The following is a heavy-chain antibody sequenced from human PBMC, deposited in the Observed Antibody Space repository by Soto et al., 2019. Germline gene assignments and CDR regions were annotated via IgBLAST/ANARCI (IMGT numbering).Heavy chain of an antibody. Sequence: ASVKVSCKASGFTFSNYGINWVRQAPGQGLEWMGWISTYNANTNFAQKFQGRVTMTTDTSTSTAYMELRSLRSDDTAVYYCARDRGSYALDYWGQGTLVTVSS. CDR1: GFTFSNYG. D-gene: IGHD1-26*01. CDR3: ARDRGSYALDY. CDR2: ISTYNANT. V-gene: IGHV1-18*01. J-gene: IGHJ4*02.